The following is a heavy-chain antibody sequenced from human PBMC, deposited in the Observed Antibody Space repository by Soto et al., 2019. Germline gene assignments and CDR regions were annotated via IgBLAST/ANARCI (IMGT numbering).Heavy chain of an antibody. CDR3: ARDNHPYYDFWSGYYSCWFDP. CDR1: GFTFSSYW. V-gene: IGHV3-7*05. CDR2: IKQDGSEK. J-gene: IGHJ5*02. D-gene: IGHD3-3*01. Sequence: PGGSLRLSCAASGFTFSSYWMSWVRQAPGKGLEWVANIKQDGSEKYYVDSVKGRFTISRDNAKNSLYLQMNSLRAEDTAVYYCARDNHPYYDFWSGYYSCWFDPWGQGTLVTVSS.